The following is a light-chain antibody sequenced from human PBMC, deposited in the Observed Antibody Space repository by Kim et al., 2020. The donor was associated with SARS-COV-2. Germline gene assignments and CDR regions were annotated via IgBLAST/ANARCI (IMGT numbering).Light chain of an antibody. J-gene: IGLJ1*01. CDR2: DVS. V-gene: IGLV2-14*03. Sequence: QSALTQPASVSGSPGQSITIFCTGTNSDVGIYNYVSWYQQHPGKAPKLMIYDVSNRPSGVSNRFSGSKSGNTASLTISGLQAEDEADYYCSSYTGSTTYVFGTGTKVTVL. CDR3: SSYTGSTTYV. CDR1: NSDVGIYNY.